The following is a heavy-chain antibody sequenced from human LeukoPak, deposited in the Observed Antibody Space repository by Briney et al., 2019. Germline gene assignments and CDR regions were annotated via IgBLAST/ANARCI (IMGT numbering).Heavy chain of an antibody. D-gene: IGHD6-13*01. CDR3: ARKGQQQLFWYFDL. V-gene: IGHV4-39*07. Sequence: SETLSLTCTVSGGSISSSSYYWGWIRQPPGKGLEWIGSIYYSGSTYYNPSLKSRVTISVDTSKNQFSLKLSSVTAADTAVYYCARKGQQQLFWYFDLWGRGTLVTVSS. CDR2: IYYSGST. CDR1: GGSISSSSYY. J-gene: IGHJ2*01.